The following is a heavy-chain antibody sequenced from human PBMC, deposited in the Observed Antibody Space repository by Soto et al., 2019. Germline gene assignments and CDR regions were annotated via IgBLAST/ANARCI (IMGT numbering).Heavy chain of an antibody. Sequence: GGSLRLSCAASGFTFSSYGMHWLRQAPGKGLEWVAVISYDGSNKYYADSVKGRFTISRDNSKNTLYLQMNSLRAEDTAVYYCAKDYCSGGSCYSRYLQHWGQGTLVTVSS. J-gene: IGHJ1*01. D-gene: IGHD2-15*01. CDR1: GFTFSSYG. CDR3: AKDYCSGGSCYSRYLQH. V-gene: IGHV3-30*18. CDR2: ISYDGSNK.